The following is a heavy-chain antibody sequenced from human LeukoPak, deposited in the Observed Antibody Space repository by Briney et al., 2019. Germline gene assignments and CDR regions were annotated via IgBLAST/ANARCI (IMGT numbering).Heavy chain of an antibody. CDR2: ISSSSSTI. CDR3: ARGGAAEDLDY. CDR1: GFTFSSYS. J-gene: IGHJ4*02. V-gene: IGHV3-48*01. D-gene: IGHD1-26*01. Sequence: GGSLRLSCAASGFTFSSYSMNWVRQAPGKGLEWVSSISSSSSTIYYADSVKGRFTISRDNAKNSLYLQMNSLRAEDTAVYYCARGGAAEDLDYWGQGTLVTVSS.